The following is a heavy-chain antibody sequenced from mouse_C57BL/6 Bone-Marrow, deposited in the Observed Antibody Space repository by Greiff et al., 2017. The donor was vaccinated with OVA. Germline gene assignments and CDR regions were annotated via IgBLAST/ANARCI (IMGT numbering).Heavy chain of an antibody. D-gene: IGHD1-1*01. V-gene: IGHV1-69*01. Sequence: VQLQQSGAELVMPGASVKLSCKASGYTFTSYWMHWVKQRPGQGLEWIGEIDPSDSYTNYNQKFKGKSTLTVDKSSSTAYMQLSSLTSEDSAVYYCARDYGSSHYYAMDYWGQGTSVTVSS. CDR1: GYTFTSYW. J-gene: IGHJ4*01. CDR2: IDPSDSYT. CDR3: ARDYGSSHYYAMDY.